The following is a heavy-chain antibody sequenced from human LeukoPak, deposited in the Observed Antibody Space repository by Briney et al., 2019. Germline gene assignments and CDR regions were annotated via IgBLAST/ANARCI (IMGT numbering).Heavy chain of an antibody. CDR2: ISYDGSNK. CDR3: ARASTSCYPCSSYFYYMDV. V-gene: IGHV3-30*01. D-gene: IGHD2-2*01. CDR1: GFTFSSYA. J-gene: IGHJ6*03. Sequence: GGSLRLSCAASGFTFSSYAMHWVRQAPGKGLEWVAVISYDGSNKYYADSVKGRFTISRDNSKNTLYLQMNSLRAEDTAVYYCARASTSCYPCSSYFYYMDVRGKGTTVTVSS.